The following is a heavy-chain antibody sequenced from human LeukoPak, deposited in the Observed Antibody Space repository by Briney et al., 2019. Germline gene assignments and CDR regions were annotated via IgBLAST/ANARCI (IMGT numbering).Heavy chain of an antibody. V-gene: IGHV6-1*01. Sequence: SQTLSLTCAISGDSVSSNSVTWNWIRQSPSRGLEWLGRTYYRSTWYNDYAVSVRGRITVNPDTSKNQFSLHLNSVTPEDTAVYYCAREMEIGVTDYYGMDVWGQGTTVTVSS. CDR2: TYYRSTWYN. D-gene: IGHD2-21*02. CDR3: AREMEIGVTDYYGMDV. CDR1: GDSVSSNSVT. J-gene: IGHJ6*02.